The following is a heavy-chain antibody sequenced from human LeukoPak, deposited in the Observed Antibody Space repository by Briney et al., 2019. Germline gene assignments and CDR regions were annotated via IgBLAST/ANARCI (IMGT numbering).Heavy chain of an antibody. D-gene: IGHD3-22*01. CDR3: ARQTITLILMNY. CDR2: FYYRGNT. J-gene: IGHJ4*02. CDR1: GGSISGNSFY. V-gene: IGHV4-39*01. Sequence: SETLSLTCTVSGGSISGNSFYWGWTRQAPGKGLEWIGTFYYRGNTYYNPSLKSRATISGDTSKNQFSLNLKSVTAADTAIYYCARQTITLILMNYWGQGTLVTVSP.